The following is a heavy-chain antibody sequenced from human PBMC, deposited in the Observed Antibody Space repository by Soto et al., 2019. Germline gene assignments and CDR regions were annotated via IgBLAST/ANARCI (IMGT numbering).Heavy chain of an antibody. Sequence: GASVKVSCKASGYTFSSYGITWVRQAPGQGLEWMGWISVYSGKTSYAQKLQDRVTMSTDTSTSTAYMELRSPRSDDTASYYCARSAMAVDYYYHGMNVCGRGTTVTVSS. CDR3: ARSAMAVDYYYHGMNV. D-gene: IGHD6-19*01. CDR2: ISVYSGKT. V-gene: IGHV1-18*04. J-gene: IGHJ6*02. CDR1: GYTFSSYG.